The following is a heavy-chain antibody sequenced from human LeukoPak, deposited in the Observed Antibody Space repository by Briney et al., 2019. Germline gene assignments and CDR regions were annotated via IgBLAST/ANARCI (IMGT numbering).Heavy chain of an antibody. CDR1: GFSFGSSG. CDR3: ATETIGRHYDY. J-gene: IGHJ4*02. CDR2: IGGTGSDR. V-gene: IGHV3-21*01. Sequence: GGSLRLSCAASGFSFGSSGINWVRQAPGRGLEWVASIGGTGSDRYYADSVKGRFTISRDNAKNSLYLQINSLRVEDTAVYYCATETIGRHYDYWGQGTLLTVSS. D-gene: IGHD1-14*01.